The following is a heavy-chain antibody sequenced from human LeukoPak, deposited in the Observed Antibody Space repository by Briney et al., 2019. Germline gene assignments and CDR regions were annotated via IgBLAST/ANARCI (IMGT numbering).Heavy chain of an antibody. CDR3: ARGYSSGWDAEYFQH. Sequence: SETLSLTCTVSGGSVSSGSYYWSWLRQPPGKGLEWIGYIYYSGSTNYNPSLKSRVTISVDTSKNQFSLKLSSVTAADTAVYYCARGYSSGWDAEYFQHWGQGTLVTVSS. CDR2: IYYSGST. V-gene: IGHV4-61*01. J-gene: IGHJ1*01. D-gene: IGHD6-19*01. CDR1: GGSVSSGSYY.